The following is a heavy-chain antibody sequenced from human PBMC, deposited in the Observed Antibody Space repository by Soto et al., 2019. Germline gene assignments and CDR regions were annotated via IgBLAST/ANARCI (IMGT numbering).Heavy chain of an antibody. D-gene: IGHD2-15*01. CDR2: IYGDGST. V-gene: IGHV3-53*01. CDR1: EFTVKNDY. Sequence: EVQLVESGGGLIQPGGYLRLSCAASEFTVKNDYLTWVRQAPGKGLEWVSMIYGDGSTFYTDSVKGRFTIARDNSRNTLLHQMNSLRAEDTAVYYCGRCRGGAEQQWGQGTLVTVSS. J-gene: IGHJ1*01. CDR3: GRCRGGAEQQ.